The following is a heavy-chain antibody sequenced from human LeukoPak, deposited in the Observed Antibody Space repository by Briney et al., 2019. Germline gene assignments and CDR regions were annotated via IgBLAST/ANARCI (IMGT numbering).Heavy chain of an antibody. D-gene: IGHD2-15*01. V-gene: IGHV3-21*01. Sequence: GGSLRLSCAASGFTSSSYSMNWVRQAPGKGLEWVSSISSSSSYIYYADSVKGRFTISRDNAKNSLYLQMNSLRAEDTAVYYCARGSANAFDIWGQGTMVTVSS. J-gene: IGHJ3*02. CDR1: GFTSSSYS. CDR3: ARGSANAFDI. CDR2: ISSSSSYI.